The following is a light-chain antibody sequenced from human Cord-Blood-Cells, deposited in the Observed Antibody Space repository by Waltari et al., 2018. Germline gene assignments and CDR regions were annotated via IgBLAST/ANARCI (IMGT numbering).Light chain of an antibody. J-gene: IGKJ2*01. Sequence: DIQMTQSPSSLSASVGDRVTITCRASQSISSYLNWYQQKPGKAPKLLIYAASSLQSGVPSRFSGSGSGTDFTLTISSLQPEDFATYYCQQIYSTPMYTFGRGPSWRSN. CDR3: QQIYSTPMYT. CDR2: AAS. CDR1: QSISSY. V-gene: IGKV1-39*01.